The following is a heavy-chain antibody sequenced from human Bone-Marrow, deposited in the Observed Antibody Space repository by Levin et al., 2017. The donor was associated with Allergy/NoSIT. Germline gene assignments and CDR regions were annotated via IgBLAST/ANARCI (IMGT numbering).Heavy chain of an antibody. V-gene: IGHV1-69*13. CDR1: GGTFNNFA. CDR2: LIPKFGIT. Sequence: SVKVSCKASGGTFNNFAISWVRQAPGQGLEWMGGLIPKFGITNYAPKFMGRLTIAADASTTTAYMELSSLTFEDTALYFCDFTSYFYDYWGQGTLVIVSS. J-gene: IGHJ4*02. CDR3: DFTSYFYDY.